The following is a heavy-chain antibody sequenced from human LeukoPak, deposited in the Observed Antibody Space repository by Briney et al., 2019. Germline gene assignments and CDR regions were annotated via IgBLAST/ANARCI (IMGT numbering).Heavy chain of an antibody. J-gene: IGHJ4*02. D-gene: IGHD3-22*01. CDR3: ESGGDGSGYYVLEFHY. CDR1: GFTVSRYE. V-gene: IGHV3-48*03. Sequence: PGGSLRLSCAASGFTVSRYEMNWVRQAPGKGLEWMSYIDRSGTTIHYADSVKGRFTISRDNARESLDLQMHHLSAEDTAISSCESGGDGSGYYVLEFHYWGRGTLVTVAS. CDR2: IDRSGTTI.